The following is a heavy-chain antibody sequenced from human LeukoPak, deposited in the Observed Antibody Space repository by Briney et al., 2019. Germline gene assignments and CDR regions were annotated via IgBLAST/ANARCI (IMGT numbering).Heavy chain of an antibody. V-gene: IGHV4-61*02. J-gene: IGHJ4*02. Sequence: SETLSLTCTVSGGSISSGSYYWSWIQQPAGKGLEWIGRIYTSGSTNYNPSLKSRVTISVDTSKNQFSLKLSSVTAADTAVYYCARDLSSSSFDYWGQGTLVTVSS. CDR2: IYTSGST. D-gene: IGHD6-6*01. CDR3: ARDLSSSSFDY. CDR1: GGSISSGSYY.